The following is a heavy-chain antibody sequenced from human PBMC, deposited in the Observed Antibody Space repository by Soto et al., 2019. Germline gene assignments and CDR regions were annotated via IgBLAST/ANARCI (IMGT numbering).Heavy chain of an antibody. V-gene: IGHV3-23*01. Sequence: EVQLLESGGGLVQPGGSLRLSCAASGFTFSSYAMSWVRQAPGKGLEWVSAISGSGGSTYYADSVKGRFTISRDNSKNTLYLQMNSLRAEETAVYYCAKDSGSGNNAFDIWGQGTMVTVSS. CDR2: ISGSGGST. J-gene: IGHJ3*02. D-gene: IGHD6-19*01. CDR3: AKDSGSGNNAFDI. CDR1: GFTFSSYA.